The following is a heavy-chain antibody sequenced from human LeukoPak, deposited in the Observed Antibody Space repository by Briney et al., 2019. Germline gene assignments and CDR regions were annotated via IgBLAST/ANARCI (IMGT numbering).Heavy chain of an antibody. CDR1: GYTFTSYY. V-gene: IGHV1-46*01. D-gene: IGHD3-22*01. CDR2: INPSGGST. J-gene: IGHJ4*02. CDR3: ARARSPYYYDSSGYPY. Sequence: ASVKVSCKASGYTFTSYYMHWVRQAPGQGLEWMGLINPSGGSTSYAQKFQGRVTMTRDTSTSTVYMELSSLRSEDTAVYYCARARSPYYYDSSGYPYWGQGTLVTVSS.